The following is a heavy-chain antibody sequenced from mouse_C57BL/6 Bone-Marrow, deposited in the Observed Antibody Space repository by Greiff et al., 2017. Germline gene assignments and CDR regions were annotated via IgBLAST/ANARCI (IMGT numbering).Heavy chain of an antibody. CDR1: GYTFTSYW. V-gene: IGHV1-5*01. CDR3: TRGILWFAY. J-gene: IGHJ3*01. CDR2: IYPGNGDT. Sequence: EVQLQQSGTVLARPGASVKMSCKTSGYTFTSYWMHWVKQRPGQGLEWIGAIYPGNGDTSFNQKFKGKAKLTAVTSASTAYMELSSLTHEDATVYYGTRGILWFAYWGQGTLVTVSA.